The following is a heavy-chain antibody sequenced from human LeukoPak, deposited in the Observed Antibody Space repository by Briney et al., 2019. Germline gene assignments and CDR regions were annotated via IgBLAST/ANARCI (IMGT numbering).Heavy chain of an antibody. J-gene: IGHJ5*02. CDR3: ARGATNDFWSGYGWFDP. V-gene: IGHV3-30-3*01. CDR1: GFTFNSYT. D-gene: IGHD3-3*01. Sequence: GGCLRLSCAASGFTFNSYTLHWVRQAPGKGPEWMALMSHDGSNIFYAKSVKGRFTISRDNSKNTLYLQMNNLRAEDTAVYSCARGATNDFWSGYGWFDPWGQGTLVTVSS. CDR2: MSHDGSNI.